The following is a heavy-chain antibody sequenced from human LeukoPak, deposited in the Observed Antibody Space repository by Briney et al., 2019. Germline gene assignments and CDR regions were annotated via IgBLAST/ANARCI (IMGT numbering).Heavy chain of an antibody. D-gene: IGHD3-3*01. Sequence: SETLSLTCAVYGGSFSGYYWSWIRQPPGKGLEWIGEINHSGSTNYNPSLKSRVTISVDTSKNQFSLTLSSVTAADTAVYYCARRGLGRFLFVRGRLSGFDPWGQGTLVTVSS. CDR1: GGSFSGYY. V-gene: IGHV4-34*01. CDR2: INHSGST. J-gene: IGHJ5*02. CDR3: ARRGLGRFLFVRGRLSGFDP.